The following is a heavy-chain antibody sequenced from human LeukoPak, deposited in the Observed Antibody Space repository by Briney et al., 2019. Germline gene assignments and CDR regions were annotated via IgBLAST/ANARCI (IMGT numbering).Heavy chain of an antibody. J-gene: IGHJ6*02. Sequence: ASVKVSCKAAGYTVTGYYMHWVRQAPGQGLEWMGWINPNSDGTNYAQNFQGRVTMTRDTSISTAYMELSRLRSDDTAMFYCARGGSTWPNYYYYGVDVWGQGTTVTVSS. V-gene: IGHV1-2*02. D-gene: IGHD3-10*01. CDR1: GYTVTGYY. CDR3: ARGGSTWPNYYYYGVDV. CDR2: INPNSDGT.